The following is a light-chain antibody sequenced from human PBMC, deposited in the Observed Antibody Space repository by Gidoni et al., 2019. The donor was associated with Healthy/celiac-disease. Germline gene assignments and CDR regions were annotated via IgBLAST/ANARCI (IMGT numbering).Light chain of an antibody. CDR3: QQYDNLPLT. V-gene: IGKV1-33*01. J-gene: IGKJ4*01. CDR2: DAS. Sequence: DIQMTQSPAALCASVGDRVTITCQASQDISTYLTWYQQKTGTAPKLLIYDASNLETGVTSRCSGSGAWTDFTSIISSMQPEDIATDYCQQYDNLPLTFGGGTKVEIK. CDR1: QDISTY.